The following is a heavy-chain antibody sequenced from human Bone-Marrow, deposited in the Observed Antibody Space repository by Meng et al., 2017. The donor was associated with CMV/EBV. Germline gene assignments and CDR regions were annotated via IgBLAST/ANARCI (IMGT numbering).Heavy chain of an antibody. CDR3: ARAESSGYYMAPHYGMDV. J-gene: IGHJ6*02. CDR2: IIPIFNTA. Sequence: SVKVSCKASGGTFSSYAFNWVRQAPGQGLEWMGGIIPIFNTANYAQKFLGRVTITTDGSTSTVYMELSRLTSEDTAVYYCARAESSGYYMAPHYGMDVWGQGTTVTVSS. CDR1: GGTFSSYA. V-gene: IGHV1-69*05. D-gene: IGHD3-22*01.